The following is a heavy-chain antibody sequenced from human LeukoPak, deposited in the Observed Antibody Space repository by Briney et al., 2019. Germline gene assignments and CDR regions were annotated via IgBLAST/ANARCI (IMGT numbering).Heavy chain of an antibody. CDR2: ISAYNGNT. CDR3: ARGARNTAMVQFGVNWFDP. J-gene: IGHJ5*02. Sequence: ASVKVSCKAPGYTFTSYGISWVRQAPGQGLEWMGWISAYNGNTNYAQKLQGRVTMTTDTSTSTAYMELRSLRSDDTAVYYCARGARNTAMVQFGVNWFDPWGQGTLVTVSS. CDR1: GYTFTSYG. V-gene: IGHV1-18*01. D-gene: IGHD5-18*01.